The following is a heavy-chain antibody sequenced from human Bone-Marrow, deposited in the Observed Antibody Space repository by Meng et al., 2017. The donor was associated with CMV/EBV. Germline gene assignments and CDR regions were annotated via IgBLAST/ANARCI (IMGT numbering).Heavy chain of an antibody. CDR3: ARDRFRPHCSSTSCYRLEWFDP. J-gene: IGHJ5*02. V-gene: IGHV1-18*01. D-gene: IGHD2-2*01. CDR1: GYTFTSYG. CDR2: ISAYNGNT. Sequence: ASVKVSCKASGYTFTSYGISWVRQAPGQGLEWMGWISAYNGNTNYAQKLQGRVTMTTDTSTSTAYMELRSLRSDDTAVYYCARDRFRPHCSSTSCYRLEWFDPWGQGTLVTFYS.